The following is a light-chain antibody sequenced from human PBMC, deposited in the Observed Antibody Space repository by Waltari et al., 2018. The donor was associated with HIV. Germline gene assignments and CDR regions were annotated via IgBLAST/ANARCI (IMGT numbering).Light chain of an antibody. V-gene: IGLV8-61*01. J-gene: IGLJ3*02. Sequence: QTVVTQEPSFSVSPGRPVTLPCCFYSGSVPAVHSPTWLQHSPGQPPRTLIYNTNTRSYGVPDRFSGSILGSKAALTIAGAQADDESNYFCVLYILSGIWVFGGGTKLTVL. CDR2: NTN. CDR3: VLYILSGIWV. CDR1: SGSVPAVHS.